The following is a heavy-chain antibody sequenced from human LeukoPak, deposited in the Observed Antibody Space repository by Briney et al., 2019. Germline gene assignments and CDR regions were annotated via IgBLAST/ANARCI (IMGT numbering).Heavy chain of an antibody. V-gene: IGHV3-7*01. Sequence: GGSLRLSCAASGFTFGSYVMNWVRQAPGKGPEWVANIKQDGSEKYYVDSVKGRFTISRDNAKNSLYLQMNSLRAEDTAVYYCARETNIVVVGGAFDIWGQGTMVTVSS. CDR1: GFTFGSYV. CDR2: IKQDGSEK. CDR3: ARETNIVVVGGAFDI. J-gene: IGHJ3*02. D-gene: IGHD2-21*01.